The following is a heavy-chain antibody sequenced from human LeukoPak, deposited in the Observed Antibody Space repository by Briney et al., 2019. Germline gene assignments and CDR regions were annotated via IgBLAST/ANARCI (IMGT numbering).Heavy chain of an antibody. CDR3: ARLPIVGASYYLDY. Sequence: SETLSLTCTVSGGSISSSSCYWGWIRQPPGKGLEWIGSIYYSGSTYYNPSLKSRVTISVDTSKNQFSLKLSSVTAADTAVYYCARLPIVGASYYLDYWGQGTLVTVSS. CDR1: GGSISSSSCY. D-gene: IGHD1-26*01. V-gene: IGHV4-39*01. CDR2: IYYSGST. J-gene: IGHJ4*02.